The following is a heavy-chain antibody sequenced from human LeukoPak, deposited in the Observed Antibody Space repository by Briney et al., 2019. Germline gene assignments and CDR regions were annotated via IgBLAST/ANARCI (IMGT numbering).Heavy chain of an antibody. V-gene: IGHV1-2*06. J-gene: IGHJ5*02. D-gene: IGHD3/OR15-3a*01. Sequence: GASVKVSCKASGYTFTGYYIHWVRRAPGQGLEWMGRINPNTGGTNYAQKFQGRVTITRDTSISTAYMELSRLTSDDTAVYYCARVGVDLWFDPWGQGTLVTVSS. CDR3: ARVGVDLWFDP. CDR2: INPNTGGT. CDR1: GYTFTGYY.